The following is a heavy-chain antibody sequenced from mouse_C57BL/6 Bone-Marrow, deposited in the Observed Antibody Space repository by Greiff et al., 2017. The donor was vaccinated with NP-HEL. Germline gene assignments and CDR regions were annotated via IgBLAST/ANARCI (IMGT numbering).Heavy chain of an antibody. V-gene: IGHV1-76*01. CDR3: ARAGYYFWYFDV. J-gene: IGHJ1*03. Sequence: ESGAELVRPGASVKLSCKASGYTFTDYYINWVKQRPGQGLEWIARIYPGSGNTYYNEKFKGKATLTAEKSSSTAYMQLSSLTSEDSAVYFCARAGYYFWYFDVWGTGTTVTVSS. D-gene: IGHD2-3*01. CDR1: GYTFTDYY. CDR2: IYPGSGNT.